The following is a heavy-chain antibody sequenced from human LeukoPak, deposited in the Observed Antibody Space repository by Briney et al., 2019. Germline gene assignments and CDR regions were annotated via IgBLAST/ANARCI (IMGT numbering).Heavy chain of an antibody. J-gene: IGHJ5*02. CDR1: GFSLSNFQ. V-gene: IGHV3-30-3*01. Sequence: GGSLRLSCVASGFSLSNFQMYWVRQAPGKGLEWVSIISLDGSTEFYADSVKGRFTISRDTASNTMRLEMNNLRTEDTAVYYCMRDYMGWFDPWGQGTLVTVSS. CDR3: MRDYMGWFDP. CDR2: ISLDGSTE. D-gene: IGHD3-10*01.